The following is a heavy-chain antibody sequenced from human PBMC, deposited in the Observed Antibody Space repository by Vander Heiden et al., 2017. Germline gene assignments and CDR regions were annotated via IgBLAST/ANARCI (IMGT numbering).Heavy chain of an antibody. CDR2: INSDGSST. CDR3: ARGNVGTSYTGGWFDP. D-gene: IGHD5-18*01. CDR1: GFTFSSYW. J-gene: IGHJ5*02. Sequence: EVQLVESGGGLVQPGGSLRLSCAASGFTFSSYWMHWVRQAPGKGLVWVSRINSDGSSTSYADSVKGRFTISRDNAKNTRDLKMNSMRAEETAVYYCARGNVGTSYTGGWFDPWGQGTMVTVYS. V-gene: IGHV3-74*01.